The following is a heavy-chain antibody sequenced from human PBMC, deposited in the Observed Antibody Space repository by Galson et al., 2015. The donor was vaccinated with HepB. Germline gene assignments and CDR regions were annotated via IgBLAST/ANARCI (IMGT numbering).Heavy chain of an antibody. J-gene: IGHJ4*02. V-gene: IGHV3-53*01. CDR2: IYSSSSST. D-gene: IGHD7-27*01. CDR3: AQLGTGY. CDR1: GFSVYSNY. Sequence: SLRLSCAASGFSVYSNYMNWVRQAPGKGLEWVSLIYSSSSSTNYEAFVRGRFTISRETSKNTVYLQMSRLRADDTAMYYCAQLGTGYWGRGTLVTVSS.